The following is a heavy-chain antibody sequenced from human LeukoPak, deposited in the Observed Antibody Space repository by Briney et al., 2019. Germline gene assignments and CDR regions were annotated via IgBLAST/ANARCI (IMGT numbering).Heavy chain of an antibody. CDR1: GFTFNMYW. CDR3: ARDAGYGGNSDY. J-gene: IGHJ4*02. D-gene: IGHD4-23*01. Sequence: GGSLRLSCAASGFTFNMYWMTWVRQAPGKGLESVAYINKDGSDKYYVDSVKGRFTVSRDNAKNSLYLQMNSPSAEDTAVYYCARDAGYGGNSDYWGQGTLVTVSS. CDR2: INKDGSDK. V-gene: IGHV3-7*01.